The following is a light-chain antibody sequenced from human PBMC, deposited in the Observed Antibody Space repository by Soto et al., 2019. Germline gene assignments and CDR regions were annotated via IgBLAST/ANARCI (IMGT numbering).Light chain of an antibody. Sequence: AIQLTQSPSSLSASVRDRVTITCRASQGISSALAWYQQKPGKAPKLLIYGASNLKSGVPSRFSGSGSGTDFTLTISSWQPEDFATYYCQQFNGYPLTFGGGTKVEIE. CDR2: GAS. J-gene: IGKJ4*01. CDR1: QGISSA. CDR3: QQFNGYPLT. V-gene: IGKV1-13*02.